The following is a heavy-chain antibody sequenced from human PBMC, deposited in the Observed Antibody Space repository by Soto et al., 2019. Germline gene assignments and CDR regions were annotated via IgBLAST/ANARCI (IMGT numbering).Heavy chain of an antibody. V-gene: IGHV1-46*01. CDR3: ARDLAAGDH. CDR1: GYTFTNYY. J-gene: IGHJ4*02. D-gene: IGHD6-13*01. Sequence: QVQLVQSGAEVKKPGASVKVSCKASGYTFTNYYIQWVRQAPGQGLEWMGIINPTSGSTNYAQKFQGRVTLTYDTSTTTVYMELSGLRSEDTAVLYCARDLAAGDHWGQGTLVTVSS. CDR2: INPTSGST.